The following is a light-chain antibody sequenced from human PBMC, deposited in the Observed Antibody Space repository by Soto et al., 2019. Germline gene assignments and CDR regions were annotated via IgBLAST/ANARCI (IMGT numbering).Light chain of an antibody. CDR1: SSDVGGYNY. Sequence: QSALTQPASVSGSPGQSITISCTGTSSDVGGYNYVSWYQQHPGKAPKLMIYEVTNRPSGVSHRFSASKSGNTASLTISGLQAEDEADYYCSSYTSSNTYVFGTGTKLTVL. CDR3: SSYTSSNTYV. CDR2: EVT. V-gene: IGLV2-14*01. J-gene: IGLJ1*01.